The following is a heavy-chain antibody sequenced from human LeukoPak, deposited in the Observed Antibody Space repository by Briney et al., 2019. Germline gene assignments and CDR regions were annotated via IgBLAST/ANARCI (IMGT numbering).Heavy chain of an antibody. V-gene: IGHV5-51*01. CDR3: ARTPYYGSGSSRGPPFDY. CDR1: GYSFASQW. Sequence: GESLKISCKGSGYSFASQWIGWVRQMPGKGLEWMGIIYPGDSDTRYSPSFQGQVTISADKSISTAYLQWSSLKASDTAMYHCARTPYYGSGSSRGPPFDYWGQGTLVTVSS. CDR2: IYPGDSDT. J-gene: IGHJ4*02. D-gene: IGHD3-10*01.